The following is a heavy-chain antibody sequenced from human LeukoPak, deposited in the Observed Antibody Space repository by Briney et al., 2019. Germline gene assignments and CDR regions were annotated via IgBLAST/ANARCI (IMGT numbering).Heavy chain of an antibody. J-gene: IGHJ3*02. D-gene: IGHD2-21*01. Sequence: RPSETLSLTCTVSGVSISSSNSYWGWIRQPPGKGLEWIGSIYYSGNTYYNASLKSQVSISIDTSKNQFSLKLSSVTAADTAVYYCARTFVVADAFDIWGQGTMVTVSS. V-gene: IGHV4-39*07. CDR2: IYYSGNT. CDR1: GVSISSSNSY. CDR3: ARTFVVADAFDI.